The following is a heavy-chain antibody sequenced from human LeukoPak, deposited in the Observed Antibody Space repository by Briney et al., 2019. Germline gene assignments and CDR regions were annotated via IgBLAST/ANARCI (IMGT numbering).Heavy chain of an antibody. V-gene: IGHV5-51*01. Sequence: GESLKISCKVSGYSFTTYWIGWVRQMPGKGLEWMGIIYPGDSDTRYSPSFQGQVTISADKSISTAYLQWSSLKASDTAMYYCARGSRPPYCGGDCYSRWFDPWGQGTLVTVSS. CDR1: GYSFTTYW. CDR2: IYPGDSDT. D-gene: IGHD2-21*02. CDR3: ARGSRPPYCGGDCYSRWFDP. J-gene: IGHJ5*02.